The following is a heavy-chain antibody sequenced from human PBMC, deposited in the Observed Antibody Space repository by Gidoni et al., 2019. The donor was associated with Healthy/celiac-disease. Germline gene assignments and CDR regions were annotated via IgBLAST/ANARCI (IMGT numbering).Heavy chain of an antibody. Sequence: EVQLVESGGGLVKPGGSLRLSCAASGFTLSSYSMNWVRQAPGKGLEWVSSISSSSSYIYYADSVKGRFTISRDNAKNSLYLQMNSLRAEDTAVYYCARGPSDSSGYTRSFGFDYWGQGTLVTVSS. J-gene: IGHJ4*02. CDR1: GFTLSSYS. V-gene: IGHV3-21*01. CDR2: ISSSSSYI. D-gene: IGHD3-22*01. CDR3: ARGPSDSSGYTRSFGFDY.